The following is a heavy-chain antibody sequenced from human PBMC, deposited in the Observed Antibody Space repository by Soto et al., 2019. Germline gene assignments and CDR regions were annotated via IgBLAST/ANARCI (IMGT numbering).Heavy chain of an antibody. Sequence: GGSLRLSCAASGFTFSSYAMNWVRQAPGKGLEWVSALSGSGGSTYYADSVKGLFPISRDNSKNTLYLQMNILRAEEKGVYYCEKEVDYDFWSVYLYCFDDWGQGTVVTVSS. CDR3: EKEVDYDFWSVYLYCFDD. J-gene: IGHJ4*02. CDR2: LSGSGGST. CDR1: GFTFSSYA. D-gene: IGHD3-3*01. V-gene: IGHV3-23*01.